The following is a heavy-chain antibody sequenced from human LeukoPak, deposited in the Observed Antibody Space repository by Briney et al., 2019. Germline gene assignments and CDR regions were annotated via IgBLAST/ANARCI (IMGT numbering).Heavy chain of an antibody. Sequence: SETLSLTCTVPGGSISSYYWSWIRQPPGKGLQWMGDNYYSGSTNYNPSLKSRVTISVDTSKNQFSLKLSSVTAADTAMYYCASKVAYCSGGSCYGYFDYWGQGTLVTVSS. D-gene: IGHD2-15*01. J-gene: IGHJ4*02. V-gene: IGHV4-59*08. CDR1: GGSISSYY. CDR3: ASKVAYCSGGSCYGYFDY. CDR2: NYYSGST.